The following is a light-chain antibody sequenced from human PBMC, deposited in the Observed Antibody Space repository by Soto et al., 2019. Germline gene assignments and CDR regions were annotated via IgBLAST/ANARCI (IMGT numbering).Light chain of an antibody. Sequence: LTLAPCTLPLLQGPSATLSCRASPRVSSSYLAWYQQKPGQAPRLLIYGASSRATGIPDRFSGSGSGTDFTLTISSLQPEDFAVYYCQQYDNSPPTFGQGTKVDIK. CDR2: GAS. CDR1: PRVSSSY. CDR3: QQYDNSPPT. J-gene: IGKJ1*01. V-gene: IGKV3-20*01.